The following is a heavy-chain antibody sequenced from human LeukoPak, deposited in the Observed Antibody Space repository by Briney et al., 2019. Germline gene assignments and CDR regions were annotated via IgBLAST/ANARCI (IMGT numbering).Heavy chain of an antibody. D-gene: IGHD5-18*01. CDR2: IYSGGST. CDR1: GFTFSSYS. V-gene: IGHV3-66*01. Sequence: GGSLRLSCAASGFTFSSYSMNWVRQTPGKGLEWVSVIYSGGSTYYADSVKGRFTISRDNSKNTLYLQMNSLRAEDTAVYYCAGYSYGYNYWGQGTLVTVSS. J-gene: IGHJ4*02. CDR3: AGYSYGYNY.